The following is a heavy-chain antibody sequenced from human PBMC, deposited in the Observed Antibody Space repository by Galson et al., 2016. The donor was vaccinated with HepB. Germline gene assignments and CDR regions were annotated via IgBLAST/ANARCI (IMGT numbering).Heavy chain of an antibody. Sequence: SLRLSCAASGFAFNTYWMSWVRHAPGKGLEWVANIKQDASEKYYVDSVKVRFTISRDNAKNSLYLQMNSLTADDTAVYYCARDYRHCGAVPMGAQGTLVTVSS. J-gene: IGHJ4*02. CDR1: GFAFNTYW. V-gene: IGHV3-7*01. CDR2: IKQDASEK. D-gene: IGHD2-21*01. CDR3: ARDYRHCGAVPM.